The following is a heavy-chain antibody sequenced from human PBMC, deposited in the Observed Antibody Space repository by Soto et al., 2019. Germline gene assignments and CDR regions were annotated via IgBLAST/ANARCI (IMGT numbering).Heavy chain of an antibody. V-gene: IGHV2-5*02. J-gene: IGHJ5*02. CDR2: IYWDDDK. CDR1: GFSLSTSGVG. D-gene: IGHD3-3*01. Sequence: SGPTLVKPTQTLTLTCTFSGFSLSTSGVGVGWIRQPPGKALEWLALIYWDDDKRYSPSLKSRLTITKDTSKNQVVLTMTNMDPVDTATYYCAHLNYDFWSGYYTGIGDWFDPWGQGTLVTASS. CDR3: AHLNYDFWSGYYTGIGDWFDP.